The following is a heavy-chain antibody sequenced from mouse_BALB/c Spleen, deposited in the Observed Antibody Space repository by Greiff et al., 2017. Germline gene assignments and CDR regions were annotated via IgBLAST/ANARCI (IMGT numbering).Heavy chain of an antibody. Sequence: VQLQQSAAELARPGASVKMSCKASGYTFTSYTMHWVKQRPGQGLEWIGYINPSSGYTEYNQKFKDKTTLTADKSSSTAYMQLSSLTSEDSAVYYCAREMGYYGGFAYWGQGTLVTVSA. V-gene: IGHV1-4*02. J-gene: IGHJ3*01. D-gene: IGHD1-1*01. CDR1: GYTFTSYT. CDR3: AREMGYYGGFAY. CDR2: INPSSGYT.